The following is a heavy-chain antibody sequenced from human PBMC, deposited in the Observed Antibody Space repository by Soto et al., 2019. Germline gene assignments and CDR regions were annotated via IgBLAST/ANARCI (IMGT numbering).Heavy chain of an antibody. CDR1: GDSVSGNSAA. J-gene: IGHJ6*02. Sequence: SQTLSLPCLISGDSVSGNSAAWNWIRQSPSRGREWLGRTYYRSRWYNDYAVSVKSRITVNPDTSKNQFSLHLNSVTPEDTAVYYCARVNWNLGYYGMDVWGQGTTVTVSS. D-gene: IGHD1-7*01. CDR3: ARVNWNLGYYGMDV. CDR2: TYYRSRWYN. V-gene: IGHV6-1*01.